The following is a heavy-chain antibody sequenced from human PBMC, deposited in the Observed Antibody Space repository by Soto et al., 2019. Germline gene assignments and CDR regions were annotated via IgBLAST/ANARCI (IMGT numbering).Heavy chain of an antibody. CDR3: ARDGSDYSTSGHYDP. D-gene: IGHD3-22*01. CDR2: IIPIFGTR. J-gene: IGHJ5*02. CDR1: GGTHSSYA. V-gene: IGHV1-69*13. Sequence: GASVKVSCKVTGGTHSSYAITWVLQAPGQGLEWMGGIIPIFGTRDYAQKFQGRVTITADPSTSTAYLELSGLTSDDTAVYYCARDGSDYSTSGHYDPWGQGTLVTVSS.